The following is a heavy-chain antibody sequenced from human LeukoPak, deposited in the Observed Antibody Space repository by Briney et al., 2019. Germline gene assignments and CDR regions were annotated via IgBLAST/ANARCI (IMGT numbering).Heavy chain of an antibody. D-gene: IGHD6-13*01. V-gene: IGHV4-31*03. J-gene: IGHJ4*02. CDR3: ARDPSGRAAAGRGDY. CDR2: IYYSGST. Sequence: SETLSLTCTVSGGSISSGGYYWSWIRQHPGKGLEWIGYIYYSGSTYYNPSLKSRVTISVDTSKNQFSLKLSSVTAADTAVYYCARDPSGRAAAGRGDYWGQGTLVTVSS. CDR1: GGSISSGGYY.